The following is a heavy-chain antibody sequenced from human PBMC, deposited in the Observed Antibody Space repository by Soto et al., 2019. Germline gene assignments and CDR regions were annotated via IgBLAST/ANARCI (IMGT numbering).Heavy chain of an antibody. Sequence: QVQLQESGPGLMKSSETLSLTCTVSGDSISDYYWSCIRQPPGKGLEWIGYIYYSGSTNYNPSLKSRVTISVDTSKNQFSLKLSSVTAADTAVYYCARDLFYSSRGHFGVWGQGALVTVSS. D-gene: IGHD6-13*01. CDR2: IYYSGST. CDR3: ARDLFYSSRGHFGV. CDR1: GDSISDYY. V-gene: IGHV4-59*01. J-gene: IGHJ4*02.